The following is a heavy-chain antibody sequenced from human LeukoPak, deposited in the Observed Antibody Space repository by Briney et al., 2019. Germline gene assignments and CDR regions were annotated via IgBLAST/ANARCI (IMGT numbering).Heavy chain of an antibody. V-gene: IGHV3-30-3*01. CDR2: ISYDGSNK. CDR3: ARRYFDY. CDR1: GFTFSSYA. J-gene: IGHJ4*02. Sequence: GGSLRLSCAASGFTFSSYAMHWVRQAPGKGLEWVAVISYDGSNKYYADSVKGRFTISRDNAKNSLYLQMNSLRAEDTAVYYCARRYFDYWGQGTLVTVSS.